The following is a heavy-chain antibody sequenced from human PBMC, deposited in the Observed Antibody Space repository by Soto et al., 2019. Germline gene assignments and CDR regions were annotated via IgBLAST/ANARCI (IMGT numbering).Heavy chain of an antibody. V-gene: IGHV3-30*18. CDR1: GFTFSSYG. CDR3: AKDPPSYYYGSGSLDY. Sequence: PGGSLRLSCAASGFTFSSYGMHWVRQAPGKGLEWVAVISYDGSNKYYADSVKGRFTISRDNSKNTLYLQMNSLRAEDTALYYCAKDPPSYYYGSGSLDYWGQGTLVTVSS. D-gene: IGHD3-10*01. J-gene: IGHJ4*02. CDR2: ISYDGSNK.